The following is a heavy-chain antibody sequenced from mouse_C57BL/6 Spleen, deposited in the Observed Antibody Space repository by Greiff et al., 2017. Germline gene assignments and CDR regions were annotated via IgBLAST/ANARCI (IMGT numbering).Heavy chain of an antibody. CDR2: IYPGSGST. Sequence: QVQLQQPGAELVKPGASVKMSCKASGYTFTSYWITWVKQRPGQGLEWIGDIYPGSGSTNYNEKFKSKATLTVDTSSNKAYMQRSSLTSEDSAVYYCARRDYGWYFDVWGTGTTVTVSS. V-gene: IGHV1-55*01. D-gene: IGHD1-1*01. J-gene: IGHJ1*03. CDR3: ARRDYGWYFDV. CDR1: GYTFTSYW.